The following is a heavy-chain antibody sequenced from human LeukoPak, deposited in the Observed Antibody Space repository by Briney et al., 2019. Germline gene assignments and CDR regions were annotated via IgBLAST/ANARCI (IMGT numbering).Heavy chain of an antibody. Sequence: PSETLSLTCTVSGYSISSGYYWGWIRQPPGKGLEWIGSIYHSGSTYYNPSLKSRVTISVDTSKNQFSLKLSSVTAADTAVYYCARDSLASALDYWGQGTLVTVSS. CDR3: ARDSLASALDY. V-gene: IGHV4-38-2*02. CDR2: IYHSGST. CDR1: GYSISSGYY. J-gene: IGHJ4*02. D-gene: IGHD2-21*01.